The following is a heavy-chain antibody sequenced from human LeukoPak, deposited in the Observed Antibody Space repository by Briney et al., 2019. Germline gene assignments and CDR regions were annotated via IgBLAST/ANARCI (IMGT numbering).Heavy chain of an antibody. CDR2: INPNSGGT. CDR1: GYTFTGYY. Sequence: WASVKVSCKASGYTFTGYYMHWVRQAPGQGLEWMGWINPNSGGTNYAQKFQGRVTMTRDTSISTAYMELSRLRSDDTAAYYCASGMITFGGVIVIDKPLDYWGQGTLVTVSS. V-gene: IGHV1-2*02. D-gene: IGHD3-16*02. CDR3: ASGMITFGGVIVIDKPLDY. J-gene: IGHJ4*02.